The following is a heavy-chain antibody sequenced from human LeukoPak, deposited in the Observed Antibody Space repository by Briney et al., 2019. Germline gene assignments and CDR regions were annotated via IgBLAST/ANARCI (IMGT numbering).Heavy chain of an antibody. Sequence: ASVKASCKASGYTFTSYYMHWVRQAPGQGLEWMGIIDPSGGSTSYAQKFQGRVTMTRDTSTSTVYMELSSLRSEDTAVYYCARDPPGYSYGYSDFDYWGQGTLVTVSS. D-gene: IGHD5-18*01. CDR1: GYTFTSYY. J-gene: IGHJ4*02. V-gene: IGHV1-46*01. CDR2: IDPSGGST. CDR3: ARDPPGYSYGYSDFDY.